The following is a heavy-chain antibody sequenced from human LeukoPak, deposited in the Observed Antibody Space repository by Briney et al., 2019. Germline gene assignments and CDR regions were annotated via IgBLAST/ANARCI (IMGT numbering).Heavy chain of an antibody. J-gene: IGHJ5*02. CDR3: ARTEDGGFDP. D-gene: IGHD5-24*01. CDR1: GGSISSYY. Sequence: SDTLSLTCTVSGGSISSYYWSWIRQPPGKGLEWIGYIYYSGSTNYNPSLKSRVTISVDTSKNQFSLKLSSVTAADTAVYYCARTEDGGFDPWGQGTLVTVSS. V-gene: IGHV4-59*07. CDR2: IYYSGST.